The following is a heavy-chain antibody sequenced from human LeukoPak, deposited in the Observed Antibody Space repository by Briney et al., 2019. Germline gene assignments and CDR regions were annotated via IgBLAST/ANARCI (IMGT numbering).Heavy chain of an antibody. J-gene: IGHJ4*02. CDR1: GGSFSGYY. V-gene: IGHV4-34*01. Sequence: SETLSLTCAVYGGSFSGYYWSWIRQPPGKGLEWIGEINHSGGTNYNPSLKSRVTISVDTSKNQFSLKLSSVTAADTAVYHCARRGNFWRNGYFDYWGQGTLVTVSS. CDR2: INHSGGT. D-gene: IGHD3-3*01. CDR3: ARRGNFWRNGYFDY.